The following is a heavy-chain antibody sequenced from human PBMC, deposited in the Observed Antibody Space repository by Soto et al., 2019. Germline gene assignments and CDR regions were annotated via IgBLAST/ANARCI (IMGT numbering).Heavy chain of an antibody. V-gene: IGHV5-51*01. J-gene: IGHJ6*02. CDR1: GYSFTSYW. CDR3: ARPREAGKNYYGVDV. CDR2: IYPGDSDT. Sequence: SLKISCKGSGYSFTSYWIGWVRQMPGKGLEWMGIIYPGDSDTRYSPSFQGQVTISADKSISTAYLQWSSLKASDTAMYYCARPREAGKNYYGVDVWGQGTTVTVSS. D-gene: IGHD6-19*01.